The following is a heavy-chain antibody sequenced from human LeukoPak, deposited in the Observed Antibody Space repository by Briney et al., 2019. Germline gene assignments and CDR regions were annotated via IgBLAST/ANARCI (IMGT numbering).Heavy chain of an antibody. CDR3: ARRGGRPGYYPYYYYYMDV. V-gene: IGHV4-39*07. D-gene: IGHD3-9*01. J-gene: IGHJ6*03. CDR1: GGSISSSSYY. CDR2: IYYSGST. Sequence: SETLSLTCTVSGGSISSSSYYWGWIRQPPGKGLEWIGSIYYSGSTYYNPSLKSRVTISVDTSKNQFSLKLSSVTAADTAVYYCARRGGRPGYYPYYYYYMDVWGKGTTVTISS.